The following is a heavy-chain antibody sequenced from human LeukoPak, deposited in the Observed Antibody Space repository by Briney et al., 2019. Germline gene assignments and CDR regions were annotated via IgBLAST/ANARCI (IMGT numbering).Heavy chain of an antibody. CDR2: IYTSGST. V-gene: IGHV4-61*02. D-gene: IGHD3-10*01. CDR3: ARGRYQRITMVRGSNYYMDV. J-gene: IGHJ6*03. Sequence: SETLSLTCTVSGGSISSGSYYWSWIRQPAGKGLEWIGRIYTSGSTNYNPSLKSRVTISVDTSKNQFSLKLSSVTAADTAVYYCARGRYQRITMVRGSNYYMDVWGKGTTVTVSS. CDR1: GGSISSGSYY.